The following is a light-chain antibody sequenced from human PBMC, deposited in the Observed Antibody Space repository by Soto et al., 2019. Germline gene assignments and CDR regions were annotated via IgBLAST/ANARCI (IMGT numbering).Light chain of an antibody. Sequence: EIVLTQSPGTLSLPPGERATLSCRASQSVSSSYLAWYQQKPGQAPRLLIYGASSRATGIPDRFSGSGSGTDFTLTISRLEPEDFAVYYCQQYGSSLYTFGQGTKVDIK. J-gene: IGKJ2*01. CDR2: GAS. V-gene: IGKV3-20*01. CDR1: QSVSSSY. CDR3: QQYGSSLYT.